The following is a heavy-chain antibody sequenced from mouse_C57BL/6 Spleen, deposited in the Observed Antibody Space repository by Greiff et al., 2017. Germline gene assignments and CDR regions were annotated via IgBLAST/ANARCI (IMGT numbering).Heavy chain of an antibody. J-gene: IGHJ2*01. CDR1: GFTFSSYT. Sequence: EVQRVKSGGGLVKPGGSLKLSCAASGFTFSSYTMTWVRQTPEKRLEWVATISGGGGNTYYPDSVKGRFTIPRDNARNTLYLQMSSMRSEDAAFYCCTSNYYGSSYFDYWGQGTTLTVSS. V-gene: IGHV5-9*01. D-gene: IGHD1-1*01. CDR3: TSNYYGSSYFDY. CDR2: ISGGGGNT.